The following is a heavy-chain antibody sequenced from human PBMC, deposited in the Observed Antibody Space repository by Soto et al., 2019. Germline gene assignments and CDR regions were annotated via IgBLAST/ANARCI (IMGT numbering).Heavy chain of an antibody. D-gene: IGHD3-10*01. V-gene: IGHV1-8*02. CDR2: MNPKSGDT. J-gene: IGHJ3*02. CDR1: GYTLTNYD. CDR3: ARGTYYAFDI. Sequence: QVQLVQSGAEVRKPGASVKVSCKTSGYTLTNYDMNWVRQATGQGLEWVGWMNPKSGDTGYAPKFQGRVTMTRNTSISTAYMELSSLRSEDTAVYYCARGTYYAFDIWGQGTMVSVSS.